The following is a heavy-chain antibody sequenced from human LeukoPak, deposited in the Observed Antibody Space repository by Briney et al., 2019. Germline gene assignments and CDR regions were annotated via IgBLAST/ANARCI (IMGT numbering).Heavy chain of an antibody. J-gene: IGHJ2*01. D-gene: IGHD6-19*01. V-gene: IGHV1-24*01. CDR2: FDPEDGET. CDR3: ATQGSGWYRYWYFDL. CDR1: GYTLTELS. Sequence: GASVKVSCKVSGYTLTELSMHWVRQAPGKGLEWMGGFDPEDGETIYAQKFQGRVTMTEDTSTDTAYMELSSLRSEDTAVYYCATQGSGWYRYWYFDLWGRGTLVTVSS.